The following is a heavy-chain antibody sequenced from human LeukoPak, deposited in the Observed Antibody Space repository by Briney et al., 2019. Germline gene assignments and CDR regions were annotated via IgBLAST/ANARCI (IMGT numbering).Heavy chain of an antibody. Sequence: ASVKVSCKASGYTFTSYGISWVRQAPGQGLEWMGWISAYNGNTNYAQKLQGRVTMTTDTSTSTAYMELRSLRSVDTAVYYCASTVGITFGGRYGMDAWGQGTTVTVSS. J-gene: IGHJ6*02. V-gene: IGHV1-18*01. CDR2: ISAYNGNT. CDR3: ASTVGITFGGRYGMDA. D-gene: IGHD3-16*01. CDR1: GYTFTSYG.